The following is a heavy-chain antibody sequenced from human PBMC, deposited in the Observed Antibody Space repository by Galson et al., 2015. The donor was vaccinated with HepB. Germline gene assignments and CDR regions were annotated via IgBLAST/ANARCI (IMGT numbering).Heavy chain of an antibody. Sequence: SLRLSCAASGFNFNNYAMNWVRQAPGKGLEWVSAISDSGSTTNYADSVKGRFTISRDNSKNTLYLQMNSLRVEDTAVYYCALLSVWGKGTTVTVSS. V-gene: IGHV3-23*01. J-gene: IGHJ6*04. CDR2: ISDSGSTT. CDR1: GFNFNNYA. D-gene: IGHD3-16*02. CDR3: ALLSV.